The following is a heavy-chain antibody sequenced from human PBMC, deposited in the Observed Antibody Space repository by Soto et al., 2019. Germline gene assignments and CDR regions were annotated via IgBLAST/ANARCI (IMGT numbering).Heavy chain of an antibody. Sequence: ASLKVSCKASGYTFTSYYMYWVRQAPGQGLEWMGIINPSDGSTTYAQKFQGRVTMTRDTSTSTVYMQLSSLRSEDTAVYFCARSAHIVVVAAAITYGWFDPWGPGTLVTVSS. V-gene: IGHV1-46*01. CDR3: ARSAHIVVVAAAITYGWFDP. CDR1: GYTFTSYY. CDR2: INPSDGST. D-gene: IGHD2-2*02. J-gene: IGHJ5*02.